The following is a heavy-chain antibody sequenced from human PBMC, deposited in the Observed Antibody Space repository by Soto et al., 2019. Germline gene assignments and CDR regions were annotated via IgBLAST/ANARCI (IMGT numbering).Heavy chain of an antibody. D-gene: IGHD5-18*01. CDR2: IKQDGSEK. V-gene: IGHV3-7*05. CDR1: GFTFSSYW. J-gene: IGHJ6*02. Sequence: GGSLRLSCAASGFTFSSYWMSWVRQGPGKGLEWVANIKQDGSEKYYVDSVKGRFTISRDNAKNSLYLQMNSLRAEDTAVYYCARDWVQDTAMVDDYYYGMDVWGQGTTVTVSS. CDR3: ARDWVQDTAMVDDYYYGMDV.